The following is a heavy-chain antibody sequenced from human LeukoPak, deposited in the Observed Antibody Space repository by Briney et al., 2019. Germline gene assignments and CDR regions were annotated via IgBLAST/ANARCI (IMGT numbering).Heavy chain of an antibody. Sequence: GGSLRLSCAASGFTFSSYGMHWVRQAPGKGLEWVSYISNGGSRTYYADSVKGRFTIPRDNAKNSLYLQMNSLRAEDTAIYYCARRYCSSTSCTMDVWGKGTTVTVSS. CDR3: ARRYCSSTSCTMDV. J-gene: IGHJ6*04. V-gene: IGHV3-48*04. CDR1: GFTFSSYG. CDR2: ISNGGSRT. D-gene: IGHD2-2*01.